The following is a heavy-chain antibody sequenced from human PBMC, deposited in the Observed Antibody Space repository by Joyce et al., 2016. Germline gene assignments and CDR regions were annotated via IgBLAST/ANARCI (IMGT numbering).Heavy chain of an antibody. V-gene: IGHV3-21*01. D-gene: IGHD2-8*01. J-gene: IGHJ4*02. Sequence: EVQLVESGGGLVKPGGSLRLSCAAAGFPFSSYSMSGVRQAPGKGLEWVSSLSSSSSYIKYTDSVKGRFTISRDNAKNSLYLQMNSLRVEDTAVYYCARSSYTNGIFDYWGQGTLVTVSS. CDR3: ARSSYTNGIFDY. CDR1: GFPFSSYS. CDR2: LSSSSSYI.